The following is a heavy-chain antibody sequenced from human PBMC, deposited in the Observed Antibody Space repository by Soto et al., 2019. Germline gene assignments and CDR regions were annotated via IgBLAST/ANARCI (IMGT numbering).Heavy chain of an antibody. D-gene: IGHD2-8*01. CDR2: IYWDDDK. J-gene: IGHJ4*02. Sequence: QITLTESGPTLVKPTQTLTLTCTFSGFSFSTGAVGVGWIRQPPGKALEFLALIYWDDDKRYRPSLKNKITITKDTSRNQVVLTMTDLDPEDTATYYCAHVDWAAYGTRYYFDHWGQGTLVTVSS. CDR1: GFSFSTGAVG. CDR3: AHVDWAAYGTRYYFDH. V-gene: IGHV2-5*02.